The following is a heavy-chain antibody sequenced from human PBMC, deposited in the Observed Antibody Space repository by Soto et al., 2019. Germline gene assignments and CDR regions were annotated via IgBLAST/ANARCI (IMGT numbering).Heavy chain of an antibody. D-gene: IGHD6-13*01. Sequence: PSQTLSLTCAISGDSVSSNSAAWNLIMQSPSRGLEWLGRTYYRSRWYSDYAVSVKSRITINPDTSKNQFSLQLNSVTPEDTAVYYCAREIAAPSFDPWGQGTRVTVSS. J-gene: IGHJ5*02. CDR3: AREIAAPSFDP. V-gene: IGHV6-1*01. CDR2: TYYRSRWYS. CDR1: GDSVSSNSAA.